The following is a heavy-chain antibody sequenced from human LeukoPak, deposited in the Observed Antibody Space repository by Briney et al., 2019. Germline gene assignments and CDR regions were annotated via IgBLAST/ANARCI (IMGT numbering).Heavy chain of an antibody. D-gene: IGHD3-16*01. CDR2: IYFSGST. Sequence: PSETLSLTCTVSGGSISSTNSHWGWIPQPPGKGLEWIVSIYFSGSTYYHPSLKSRVTISVDASKNQFSLILSSVTAADTAVYYCAREKRLGAAYYYGMDVWGQGTTVTVSS. J-gene: IGHJ6*02. CDR1: GGSISSTNSH. CDR3: AREKRLGAAYYYGMDV. V-gene: IGHV4-39*02.